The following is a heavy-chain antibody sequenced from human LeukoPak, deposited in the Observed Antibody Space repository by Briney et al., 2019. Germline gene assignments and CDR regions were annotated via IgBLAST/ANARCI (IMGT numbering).Heavy chain of an antibody. CDR1: GFTSSNYW. J-gene: IGHJ4*02. D-gene: IGHD6-25*01. CDR2: IKEDGSEK. V-gene: IGHV3-7*01. Sequence: GGSLRPSCAASGFTSSNYWMSWVRQAPGKGLEWVANIKEDGSEKYHVDSVKGRFTISRDNAKNSLYLQMNSLRAEDTAVYYCARDQIARYPATFDFWGQGTLVTVSS. CDR3: ARDQIARYPATFDF.